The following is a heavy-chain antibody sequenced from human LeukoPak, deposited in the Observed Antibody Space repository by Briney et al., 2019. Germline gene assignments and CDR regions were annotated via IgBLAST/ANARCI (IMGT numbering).Heavy chain of an antibody. CDR1: GFIFNSHS. V-gene: IGHV3-21*01. Sequence: GGSLRLSCAASGFIFNSHSMNWVRQAPGKGLEWVSSISSTSSYIYYADSVKSRFTISRDNAKNSLYLQMNSLRAEDTAVYYCARDRASSSWYRHYYYYMDVWGKGTTVTISS. CDR3: ARDRASSSWYRHYYYYMDV. J-gene: IGHJ6*03. CDR2: ISSTSSYI. D-gene: IGHD6-13*01.